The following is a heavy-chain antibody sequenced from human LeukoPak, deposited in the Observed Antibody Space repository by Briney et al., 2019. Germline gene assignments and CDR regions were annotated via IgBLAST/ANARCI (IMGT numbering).Heavy chain of an antibody. CDR1: GYTFTGYY. CDR3: ARDLKYQLLLGWFDP. CDR2: INPNNGAT. D-gene: IGHD2-21*01. V-gene: IGHV1-2*06. Sequence: ASVKVSWKASGYTFTGYYIHWVRQAPGQGLEWMGRINPNNGATNYAQKFQGRVTVTRDTSISIVYMELRRLRSDDTAVYYCARDLKYQLLLGWFDPWGQGSLVTVSS. J-gene: IGHJ5*02.